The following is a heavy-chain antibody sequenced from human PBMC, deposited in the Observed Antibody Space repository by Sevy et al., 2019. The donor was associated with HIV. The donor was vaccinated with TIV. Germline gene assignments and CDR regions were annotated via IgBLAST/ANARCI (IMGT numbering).Heavy chain of an antibody. Sequence: ASVKVSCKASGYTFTSYGISWVRQAPGQGLEWMGWISAYNGNTNYAQKLQGRVTMTTDTSTSTAYMELRSLRSDDTAVYYCARGLLFYYDSSGYYYDYWGQRTLVTVSS. CDR2: ISAYNGNT. CDR3: ARGLLFYYDSSGYYYDY. CDR1: GYTFTSYG. V-gene: IGHV1-18*01. D-gene: IGHD3-22*01. J-gene: IGHJ4*02.